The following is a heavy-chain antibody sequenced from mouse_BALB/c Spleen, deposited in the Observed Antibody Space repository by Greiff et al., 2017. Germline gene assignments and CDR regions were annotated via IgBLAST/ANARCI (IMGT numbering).Heavy chain of an antibody. CDR2: ISSGSSTI. CDR1: GFTFSSFG. Sequence: EVKLMESGGGLVQPGGSRKLSCAASGFTFSSFGMHWVRQAPEKGLEWVAYISSGSSTIYYADTVKGRFTISRDNPKNTLFLQMTSLRSEDTAMYYCARGYYGTPYAMDYWGQGTSVTVSS. J-gene: IGHJ4*01. D-gene: IGHD2-1*01. CDR3: ARGYYGTPYAMDY. V-gene: IGHV5-17*02.